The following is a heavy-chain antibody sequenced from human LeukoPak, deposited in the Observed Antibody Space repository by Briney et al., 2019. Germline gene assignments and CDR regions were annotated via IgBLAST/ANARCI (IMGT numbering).Heavy chain of an antibody. CDR3: ARDCPAMVPLDY. CDR1: GFSFSSYW. Sequence: GGSLRPSCAASGFSFSSYWMHWVRQAPGKGLVWVSRINSDGSSTSYADSVKGRFTISRDNAKNTLSLQMNSLRAEDTAVYYCARDCPAMVPLDYWGQGTLVTVSS. J-gene: IGHJ4*02. D-gene: IGHD5-18*01. V-gene: IGHV3-74*01. CDR2: INSDGSST.